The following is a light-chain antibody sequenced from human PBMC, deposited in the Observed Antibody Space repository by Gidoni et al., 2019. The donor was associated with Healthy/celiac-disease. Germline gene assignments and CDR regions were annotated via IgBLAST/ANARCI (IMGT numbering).Light chain of an antibody. CDR1: QSVSSY. Sequence: PGERATLSCRASQSVSSYLAWYQQKPGQAPRLLIYDASNRATGIPARFSGSGSGTDFTLTISSLEPEDFAVYYCQQRSNWLTFGGGTKVEIK. J-gene: IGKJ4*01. CDR2: DAS. CDR3: QQRSNWLT. V-gene: IGKV3-11*01.